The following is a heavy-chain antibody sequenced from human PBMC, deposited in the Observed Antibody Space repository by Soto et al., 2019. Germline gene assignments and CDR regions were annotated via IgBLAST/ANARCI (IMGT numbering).Heavy chain of an antibody. J-gene: IGHJ4*02. CDR1: GFTLGSYG. V-gene: IGHV3-33*01. CDR2: IWYDGSNK. Sequence: QVQLVESGGGVVQPGRSLRLSCAASGFTLGSYGMHWVGQAPGKGLEWVAVIWYDGSNKYYADSVKGRFTISRDNSKNTLYLQMNSLRAEDTAVYYCARDRDEELDYWGQGTLVTVSS. CDR3: ARDRDEELDY.